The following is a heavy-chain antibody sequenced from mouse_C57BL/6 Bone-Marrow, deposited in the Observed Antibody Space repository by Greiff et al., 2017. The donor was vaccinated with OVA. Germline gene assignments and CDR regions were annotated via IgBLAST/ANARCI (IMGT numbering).Heavy chain of an antibody. V-gene: IGHV14-3*01. CDR1: GFTFTNSY. J-gene: IGHJ2*01. Sequence: VQLQQSVAELVRPGASVKLSCTASGFTFTNSYMHWVKQRPEQGLEWIGRIDPANGNTTYAPKFQGKATLTADTSSSTAYLQLSSLTSEDTAIYYCALSAMVTTETACYFDDWGQGTTLTVSS. CDR2: IDPANGNT. D-gene: IGHD2-2*01. CDR3: ALSAMVTTETACYFDD.